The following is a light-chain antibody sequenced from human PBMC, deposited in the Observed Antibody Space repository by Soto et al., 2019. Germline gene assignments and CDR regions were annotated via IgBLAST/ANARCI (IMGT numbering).Light chain of an antibody. Sequence: LPQPASASRSPGQSVAIYCTGTSSDVGGYNYVSWYQQHPGKAPKLMIYEVNKRPSGVPDRFTGSKSGNTASLTVSGHQAEDEADYYCSSYAGSSDVFGTGTKVTVL. CDR2: EVN. V-gene: IGLV2-8*02. CDR1: SSDVGGYNY. CDR3: SSYAGSSDV. J-gene: IGLJ1*01.